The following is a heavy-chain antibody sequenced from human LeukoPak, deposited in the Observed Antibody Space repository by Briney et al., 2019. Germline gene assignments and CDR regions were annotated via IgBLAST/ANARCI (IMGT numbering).Heavy chain of an antibody. CDR1: GYTFTSYG. J-gene: IGHJ6*04. V-gene: IGHV1-18*04. CDR2: ISAYNGNT. Sequence: ASVKVSCKASGYTFTSYGISWVRQAPGQGLERMGWISAYNGNTNYAQKLQGRVTMTTDTSTSTAYMELRSLRSDDTAVYYCARERGYSGSFYYYGMDVWGKGTTVTVSS. D-gene: IGHD5-12*01. CDR3: ARERGYSGSFYYYGMDV.